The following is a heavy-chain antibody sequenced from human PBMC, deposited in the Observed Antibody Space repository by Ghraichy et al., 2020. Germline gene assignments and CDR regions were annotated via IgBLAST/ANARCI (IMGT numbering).Heavy chain of an antibody. CDR2: IKQDGKEI. CDR1: GFTFSAYW. J-gene: IGHJ6*02. D-gene: IGHD3/OR15-3a*01. V-gene: IGHV3-7*01. CDR3: ARDYDFWSRLHYYGMDV. Sequence: GSLRLSCAASGFTFSAYWMSWVRQAPGKGPEWVANIKQDGKEIYYVDSVKGRFTISRDNAKNSLYLQMNSLRAEDTAVYYCARDYDFWSRLHYYGMDVWGQGTTVTVSS.